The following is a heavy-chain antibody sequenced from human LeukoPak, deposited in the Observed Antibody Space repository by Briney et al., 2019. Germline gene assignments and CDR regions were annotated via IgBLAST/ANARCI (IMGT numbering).Heavy chain of an antibody. CDR3: APGIIRGSGSYYDY. J-gene: IGHJ4*02. CDR1: GFTFSNYA. D-gene: IGHD3-10*01. CDR2: ISVTGSST. Sequence: GGSLRLSCAAPGFTFSNYAVSWVRQAPGKGLEWVSAISVTGSSTYYADSVKGRFTISRDNSKNTVYLQMTSLRAEDTAIYYCAPGIIRGSGSYYDYWGQGTLVTVSS. V-gene: IGHV3-23*01.